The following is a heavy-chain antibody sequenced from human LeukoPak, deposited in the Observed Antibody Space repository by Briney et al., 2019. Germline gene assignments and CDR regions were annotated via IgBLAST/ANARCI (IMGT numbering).Heavy chain of an antibody. D-gene: IGHD6-19*01. CDR1: GYTFTSYY. J-gene: IGHJ4*02. CDR3: ARDTPGPAAAGEQWLVPGDY. CDR2: INPSGGST. V-gene: IGHV1-46*01. Sequence: ASVKVSCEASGYTFTSYYMHWVRQAPGQGLEWMGIINPSGGSTSYAQKFQGRVTKTRDTSTSTVYMELSSLRSEDTAVYYCARDTPGPAAAGEQWLVPGDYWGQGTLVTVSS.